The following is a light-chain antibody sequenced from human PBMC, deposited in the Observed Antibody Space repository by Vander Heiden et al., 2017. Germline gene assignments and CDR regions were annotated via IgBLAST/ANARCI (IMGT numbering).Light chain of an antibody. Sequence: QSALTQPPSASGSPGQSVTISCTGTSSDVGGYNYVSWYQQHLGKAPKVMIYEVNKRPSGVPDRFSGSKSGNTASLTVSGLQAEDEADYYCSSYAGSNNFVFGTGTKVTVL. V-gene: IGLV2-8*01. CDR3: SSYAGSNNFV. J-gene: IGLJ1*01. CDR2: EVN. CDR1: SSDVGGYNY.